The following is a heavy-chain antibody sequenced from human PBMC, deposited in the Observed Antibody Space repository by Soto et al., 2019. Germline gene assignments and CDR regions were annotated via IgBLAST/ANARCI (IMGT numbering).Heavy chain of an antibody. D-gene: IGHD6-19*01. CDR3: ARKVAYSSGWADY. Sequence: QLQLQESGPGLVKPSETLSLTCTVSGGSISSSSYYWGWIRQPPGKGLEWIGSIYYSGSTYYNPSLKSRVTISVDTSKNQFSLKLSSVTAADTAVYYCARKVAYSSGWADYWGQGTLVTVSS. CDR2: IYYSGST. CDR1: GGSISSSSYY. J-gene: IGHJ4*02. V-gene: IGHV4-39*01.